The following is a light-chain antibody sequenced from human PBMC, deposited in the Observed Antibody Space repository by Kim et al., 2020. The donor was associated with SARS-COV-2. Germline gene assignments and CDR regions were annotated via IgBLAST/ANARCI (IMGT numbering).Light chain of an antibody. Sequence: LALSPGERAPHSWRACQSVSSFLACEQQTRAQAPRLLCYDASNRAAGIPAWFSGSGSGTDFPLTISSLEPDDFVVYYCQQRSTLTFGQGTKVDIK. J-gene: IGKJ1*01. CDR3: QQRSTLT. V-gene: IGKV3-11*01. CDR2: DAS. CDR1: QSVSSF.